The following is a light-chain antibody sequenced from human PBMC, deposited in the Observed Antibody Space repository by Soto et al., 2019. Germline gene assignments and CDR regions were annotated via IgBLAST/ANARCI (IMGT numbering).Light chain of an antibody. V-gene: IGKV1-12*01. Sequence: DIQMTQSPSSVSASVGDRVTITCRASQDISSWLAWYQQKPGKAPKLLIYAASSLQSGVPSRFSGSGSGTDFTLTINSLQPEDFATYYCQQADSVPLITFGQGTRLEIK. CDR2: AAS. J-gene: IGKJ5*01. CDR3: QQADSVPLIT. CDR1: QDISSW.